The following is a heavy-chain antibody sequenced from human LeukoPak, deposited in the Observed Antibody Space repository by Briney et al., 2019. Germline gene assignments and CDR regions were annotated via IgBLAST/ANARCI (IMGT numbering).Heavy chain of an antibody. CDR3: ARDRGFGELWGPFDY. CDR2: INWNGGST. CDR1: GFTFDDYG. D-gene: IGHD3-10*01. V-gene: IGHV3-20*04. Sequence: AGRSLRLSCAASGFTFDDYGMSWVRQAPGKGPEWVSGINWNGGSTGYADSVKGRFTISRDNAKNSLYLQMNSLRAEDTALYYCARDRGFGELWGPFDYWGQGTLVTVSS. J-gene: IGHJ4*02.